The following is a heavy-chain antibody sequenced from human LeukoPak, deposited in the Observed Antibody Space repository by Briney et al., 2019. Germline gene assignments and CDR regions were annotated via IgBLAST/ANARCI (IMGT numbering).Heavy chain of an antibody. D-gene: IGHD4-17*01. V-gene: IGHV3-48*03. CDR3: ARLLRTRSDNNWFDP. Sequence: GGSLRLSCAASGFTFSSYEMNWVRQAPGKGLEWVSYISSSGSTIYYADSVKGRFTISRDNAKNSLYLQMNSLRAEDTAVYYCARLLRTRSDNNWFDPWGQGTLVTVSS. J-gene: IGHJ5*02. CDR1: GFTFSSYE. CDR2: ISSSGSTI.